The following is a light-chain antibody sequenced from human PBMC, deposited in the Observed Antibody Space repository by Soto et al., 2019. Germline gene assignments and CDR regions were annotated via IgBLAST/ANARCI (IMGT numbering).Light chain of an antibody. V-gene: IGLV1-40*01. CDR3: QSYDSSLSGKV. CDR1: SSNIGAGYD. J-gene: IGLJ2*01. CDR2: GNS. Sequence: QSVLTQPPSVSWAPGQRVTISFTGSSSNIGAGYDVHGYQQLPGTAPKLLIYGNSNRPSGIPDRFSGSKSGTSASLAITGLQAEDQAYYYWQSYDSSLSGKVVGERTKLTVL.